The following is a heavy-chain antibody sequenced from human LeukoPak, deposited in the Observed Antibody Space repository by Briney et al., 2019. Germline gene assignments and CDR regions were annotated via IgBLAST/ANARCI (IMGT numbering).Heavy chain of an antibody. Sequence: SQTLSLTCTVSGGSISSGGYYWGWIRQHPGKGLEWIGYIYYSGSTYYNPSLKSRVTIPVDTSKNQFSLKLSSVTAADTAVYYCARYTRSGYGTFDYWGQGTLVTVSS. CDR3: ARYTRSGYGTFDY. D-gene: IGHD3-3*01. CDR2: IYYSGST. V-gene: IGHV4-31*03. J-gene: IGHJ4*02. CDR1: GGSISSGGYY.